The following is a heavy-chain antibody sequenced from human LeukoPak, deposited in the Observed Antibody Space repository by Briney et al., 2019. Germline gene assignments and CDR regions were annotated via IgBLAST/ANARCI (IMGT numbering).Heavy chain of an antibody. CDR2: ISYDGSNK. J-gene: IGHJ4*02. CDR3: AKDFLKSITLIRGVRSWVGYFDS. Sequence: GGSLRLSCAASGFTFSSYGMHWIRQAPGKGLEWVAVISYDGSNKYYADSLKGRFTISRDNSKNTLYLQMNSLRVEDTAVYYCAKDFLKSITLIRGVRSWVGYFDSWGQGTLVTVSS. CDR1: GFTFSSYG. V-gene: IGHV3-30*18. D-gene: IGHD3-10*01.